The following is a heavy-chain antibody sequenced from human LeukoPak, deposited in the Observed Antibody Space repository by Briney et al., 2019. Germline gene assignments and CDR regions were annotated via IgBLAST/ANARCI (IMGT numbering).Heavy chain of an antibody. Sequence: ASVKVSCKVSGYILTELSMHWGRQAPGKGLEWMGGFDPEDGETLYAQKFQGRVTMTEDTSTDTAYMDLSSLRSEDTAVYYGATGRREYSSGWRSAEYFQHWGQGTLVTVSS. D-gene: IGHD6-19*01. CDR2: FDPEDGET. CDR1: GYILTELS. CDR3: ATGRREYSSGWRSAEYFQH. J-gene: IGHJ1*01. V-gene: IGHV1-24*01.